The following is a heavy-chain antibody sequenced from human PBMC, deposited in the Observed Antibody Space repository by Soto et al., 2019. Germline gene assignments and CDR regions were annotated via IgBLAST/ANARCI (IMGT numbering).Heavy chain of an antibody. V-gene: IGHV3-23*01. D-gene: IGHD5-12*01. CDR3: AKYPEYSRYATTYFDY. Sequence: GGSLRLSCAASGVTFSSHAMSWVRQAPGKGLEWVSSISASGGSTYYADSVKGRFTVSRDNSKSTLYLQMNSLRAEDTAVYYCAKYPEYSRYATTYFDYWGQGALVTVSS. CDR1: GVTFSSHA. CDR2: ISASGGST. J-gene: IGHJ4*02.